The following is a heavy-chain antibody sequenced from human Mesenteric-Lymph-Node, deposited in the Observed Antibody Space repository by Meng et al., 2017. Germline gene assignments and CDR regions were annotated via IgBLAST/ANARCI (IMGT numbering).Heavy chain of an antibody. CDR3: ARARTQQLVPFDY. Sequence: QVQLVPAGAEVKKPGASVKVSCKASGYTFTSYGINWVRQATGQGLEWMGWMNPNSGNTGYAQKFQGRVTMTRNTSISTAYMELSSLRSEDTAVYYCARARTQQLVPFDYWGQGTLVTVSS. V-gene: IGHV1-8*02. CDR2: MNPNSGNT. J-gene: IGHJ4*02. CDR1: GYTFTSYG. D-gene: IGHD6-13*01.